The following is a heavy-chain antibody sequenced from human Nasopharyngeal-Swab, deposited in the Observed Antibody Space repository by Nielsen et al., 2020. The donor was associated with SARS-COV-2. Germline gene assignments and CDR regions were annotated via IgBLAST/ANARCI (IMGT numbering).Heavy chain of an antibody. Sequence: WIRQPPRKGLEWIGEINHSGSTNYNPSLKSRVTISVDTSKNQFSLKLSSVTAADTAVYYCARGSLRRYCSSTSCYASSWFDPWGQGTLVTVSS. CDR2: INHSGST. V-gene: IGHV4-34*01. D-gene: IGHD2-2*01. J-gene: IGHJ5*02. CDR3: ARGSLRRYCSSTSCYASSWFDP.